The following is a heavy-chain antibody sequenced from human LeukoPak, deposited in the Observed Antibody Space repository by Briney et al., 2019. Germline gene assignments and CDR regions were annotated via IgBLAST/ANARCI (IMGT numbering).Heavy chain of an antibody. CDR1: GFTLSTYW. V-gene: IGHV3-74*01. J-gene: IGHJ1*01. D-gene: IGHD3-22*01. CDR2: IKSDGGT. CDR3: ARAPSEIGGYYPEYFRH. Sequence: SGSLRLSCAPSGFTLSTYWMHWVRQAAGTGLVSVSRIKSDGGTNYEDSVKGRFTISRDNAKKTVSLQMNSLRPEDTGVYYCARAPSEIGGYYPEYFRHWGQGTLVTVSS.